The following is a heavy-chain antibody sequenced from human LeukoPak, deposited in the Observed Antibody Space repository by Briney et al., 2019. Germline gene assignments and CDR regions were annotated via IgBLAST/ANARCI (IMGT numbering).Heavy chain of an antibody. J-gene: IGHJ5*02. CDR2: INHSGST. Sequence: PSETLSLTCAVYGGSFSGYYWSWIRQPPGKGLEWIGEINHSGSTNYNPSLKSRVTISVDTSKNQFSLKLSSVTAADTAVYYCARVRGDYYGSGIGNWFDPWGQGTLVTVSS. D-gene: IGHD3-10*01. V-gene: IGHV4-34*01. CDR3: ARVRGDYYGSGIGNWFDP. CDR1: GGSFSGYY.